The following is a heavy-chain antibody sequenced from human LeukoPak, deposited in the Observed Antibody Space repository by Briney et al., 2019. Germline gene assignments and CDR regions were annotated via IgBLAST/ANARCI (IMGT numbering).Heavy chain of an antibody. CDR2: ISHDGSNE. Sequence: GRSLRLSCAASGFIFDNFGMRWVRQVPGKGLEWLALISHDGSNEYYGDFVKGRFTTSRDNSKNTVYLQMNALRPEDTAMYYCAKVGKGQLLEAFDIWGQGTMVTVSP. CDR3: AKVGKGQLLEAFDI. CDR1: GFIFDNFG. D-gene: IGHD2-2*01. J-gene: IGHJ3*02. V-gene: IGHV3-30*18.